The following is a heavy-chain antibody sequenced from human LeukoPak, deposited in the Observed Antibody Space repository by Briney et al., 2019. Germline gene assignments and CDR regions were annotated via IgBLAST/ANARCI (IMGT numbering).Heavy chain of an antibody. CDR1: GFTFSSYE. V-gene: IGHV3-48*03. CDR3: ARDRPRVGLDY. D-gene: IGHD2-2*01. Sequence: GGSLRLSCAASGFTFSSYEMNWVRQAPGKGLEWVSYISISGSTIHYADSVKGRFTISRNNAKNVLYLQMNSLRAEDMAVYYCARDRPRVGLDYWGQGTLVTVSS. CDR2: ISISGSTI. J-gene: IGHJ4*02.